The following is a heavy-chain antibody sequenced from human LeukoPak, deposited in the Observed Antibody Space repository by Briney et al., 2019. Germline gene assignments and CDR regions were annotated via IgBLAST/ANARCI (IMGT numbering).Heavy chain of an antibody. CDR2: IKQDGSDK. V-gene: IGHV3-7*01. Sequence: PGGSLRLSCAASGFTFNTYWMNWVRQAPGKGLEWVANIKQDGSDKYYVESVRGRFTISKDNAKNSLYLQMDSLRAEDTAVYFCARGNWWVGAAQYCDYWGRGTLVIVSS. J-gene: IGHJ4*02. D-gene: IGHD2-8*02. CDR3: ARGNWWVGAAQYCDY. CDR1: GFTFNTYW.